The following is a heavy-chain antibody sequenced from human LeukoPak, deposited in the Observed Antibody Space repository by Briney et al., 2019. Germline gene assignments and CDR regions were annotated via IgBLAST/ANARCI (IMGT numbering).Heavy chain of an antibody. V-gene: IGHV3-21*01. Sequence: GGSLRLSCTASGFTFSGYSMNWIRQAPGKGLEWVSSFGTRSTSIYHAGSVKGRFAISRNNAKNSLYLQMNSLRAEDTALYYCAREVSEGFDFWGQGTLVTVSS. CDR1: GFTFSGYS. CDR3: AREVSEGFDF. CDR2: FGTRSTSI. J-gene: IGHJ4*02. D-gene: IGHD3-22*01.